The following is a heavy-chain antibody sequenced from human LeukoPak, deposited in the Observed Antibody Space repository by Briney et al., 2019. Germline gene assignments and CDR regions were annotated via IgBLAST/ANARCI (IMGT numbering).Heavy chain of an antibody. CDR2: INTNTGNP. V-gene: IGHV7-4-1*02. Sequence: ASVKVSCKASGYTFTSYAMNWVRQAPGQGLEWMGWINTNTGNPTYAQGFTGRFVFSLDTSVSTAYLQISSLKAEDTAVYYCARGTREFGELLFFDYWGQGTLVTVSS. D-gene: IGHD3-10*01. CDR3: ARGTREFGELLFFDY. J-gene: IGHJ4*02. CDR1: GYTFTSYA.